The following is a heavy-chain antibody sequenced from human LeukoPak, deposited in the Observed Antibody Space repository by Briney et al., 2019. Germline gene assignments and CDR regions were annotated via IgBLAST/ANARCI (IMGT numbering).Heavy chain of an antibody. CDR1: GGTFSSYA. J-gene: IGHJ6*02. V-gene: IGHV1-69*04. D-gene: IGHD3-10*01. CDR3: ARDEWFGELLPSSYYYYGMDV. Sequence: SVKVSCKASGGTFSSYAISWVRQAPGQGLEWMGRIIPILGIANYAQKFQGRVTITADKSTSTAYMELSSLRSEDTAVYYCARDEWFGELLPSSYYYYGMDVWGQGTTVTVSS. CDR2: IIPILGIA.